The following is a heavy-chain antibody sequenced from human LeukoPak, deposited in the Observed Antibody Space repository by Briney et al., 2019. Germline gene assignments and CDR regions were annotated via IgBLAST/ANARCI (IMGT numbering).Heavy chain of an antibody. Sequence: PSETLSLTCTVSGDSISNYYWSWVRQPAGKGLEWIGRIYASGSSNYNPSLKSRITMSVDTSKNQFSLKLSSVTAADTAVYHCARCLNTYYYDNSGYSPEHYYMDVWGKGTTVIVSS. D-gene: IGHD3-22*01. V-gene: IGHV4-4*07. CDR1: GDSISNYY. J-gene: IGHJ6*03. CDR3: ARCLNTYYYDNSGYSPEHYYMDV. CDR2: IYASGSS.